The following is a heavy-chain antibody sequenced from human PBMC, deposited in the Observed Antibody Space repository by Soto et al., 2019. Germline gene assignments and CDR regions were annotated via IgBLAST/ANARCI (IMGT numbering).Heavy chain of an antibody. CDR2: ISAYNGNT. CDR3: ARDPYCTNGVCYQDVGMDV. Sequence: QVQLVQSGAEVKKPGASVKVSCKASGYTFTSYGISWVRQAPGQGLEWMGWISAYNGNTNYAQKLQGRVTMTTDTPPSTAYMELRSLRSDDTAVYYCARDPYCTNGVCYQDVGMDVWGQGTTVTVSS. CDR1: GYTFTSYG. V-gene: IGHV1-18*01. J-gene: IGHJ6*02. D-gene: IGHD2-8*01.